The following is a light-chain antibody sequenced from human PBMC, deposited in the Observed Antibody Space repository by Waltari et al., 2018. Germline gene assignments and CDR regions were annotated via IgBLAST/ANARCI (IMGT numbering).Light chain of an antibody. CDR1: ELGRKF. CDR2: RDN. CDR3: QAWDSGAAGV. Sequence: SYEVTQPPSVSVSPGQILSITYPAHELGRKFVCWYQQKPGQSPVLVIYRDNKRPSGIPERFSGSSSGNTATLTISGTQAIDEADYYCQAWDSGAAGVFGPGTKVTVL. J-gene: IGLJ1*01. V-gene: IGLV3-1*01.